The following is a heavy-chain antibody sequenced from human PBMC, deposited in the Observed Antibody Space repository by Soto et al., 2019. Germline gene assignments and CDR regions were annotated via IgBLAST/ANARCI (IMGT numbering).Heavy chain of an antibody. CDR1: GFIFNNYG. CDR3: ARETVDTTLARFDY. D-gene: IGHD5-18*01. V-gene: IGHV3-30*03. J-gene: IGHJ4*02. Sequence: GGSLRLSCTASGFIFNNYGMHWVRQAPGKGLEWVAVISYDGSDKYYADSVKGRFTISREKSKNTLYVQMNSLRREDTAVYYCARETVDTTLARFDYWGQGTLVTVSS. CDR2: ISYDGSDK.